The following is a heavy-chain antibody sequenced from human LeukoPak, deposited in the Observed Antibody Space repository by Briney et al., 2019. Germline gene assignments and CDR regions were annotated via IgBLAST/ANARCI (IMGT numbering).Heavy chain of an antibody. D-gene: IGHD6-13*01. Sequence: GASVKVSCKASGYTFTSYYMHWVRQAPGQGLEWMGIINPSGGSTSYAQKFQGRVTMTRDTSISTAYMELSRLRSDGTAVYYCAREGIAAADLWFDPWGQGTLVTVSS. CDR1: GYTFTSYY. CDR2: INPSGGST. CDR3: AREGIAAADLWFDP. J-gene: IGHJ5*02. V-gene: IGHV1-46*01.